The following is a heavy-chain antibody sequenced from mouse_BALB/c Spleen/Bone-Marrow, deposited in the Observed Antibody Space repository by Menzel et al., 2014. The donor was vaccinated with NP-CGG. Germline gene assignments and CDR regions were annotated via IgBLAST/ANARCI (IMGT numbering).Heavy chain of an antibody. Sequence: QVQLKQSGAELVMPGASVKMSCKASGYTFTDYWMHWVKQRPGQGLEWIGAIDTSDSYTSYNQKFKGKATLIVDESSSTAYMQLSSLTSEDSAVYYCAFYYGNYGDYWGQGTTLTVSS. CDR1: GYTFTDYW. J-gene: IGHJ2*01. D-gene: IGHD2-1*01. V-gene: IGHV1-69*01. CDR3: AFYYGNYGDY. CDR2: IDTSDSYT.